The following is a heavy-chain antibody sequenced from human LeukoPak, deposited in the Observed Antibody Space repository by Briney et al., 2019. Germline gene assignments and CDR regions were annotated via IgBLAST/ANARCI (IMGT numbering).Heavy chain of an antibody. V-gene: IGHV1-2*02. J-gene: IGHJ5*02. CDR1: GYTFSGYY. Sequence: ASVKVSCKASGYTFSGYYIHWVRQAPGQGLEWMGWINPNSGGTNYAQKFQGRVTMTRDTSISTAYMELSRLRSDDTAVYYCARAGYSGYDWGESWFDPWGQGTLVTVSS. D-gene: IGHD5-12*01. CDR3: ARAGYSGYDWGESWFDP. CDR2: INPNSGGT.